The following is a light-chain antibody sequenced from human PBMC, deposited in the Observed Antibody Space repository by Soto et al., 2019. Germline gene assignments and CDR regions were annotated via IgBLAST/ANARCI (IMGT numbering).Light chain of an antibody. CDR3: QHYGSSPIT. CDR2: GTS. Sequence: EIVLTQSPGTLSLSLGERATLSCRASQSISTSQLAWYRQKPGQAPRLLIYGTSSRATAFPDRFSGTGSGTDFTLTISRLEPEYVSMYYCQHYGSSPITFGQGPRLEIK. CDR1: QSISTSQ. V-gene: IGKV3-20*01. J-gene: IGKJ5*01.